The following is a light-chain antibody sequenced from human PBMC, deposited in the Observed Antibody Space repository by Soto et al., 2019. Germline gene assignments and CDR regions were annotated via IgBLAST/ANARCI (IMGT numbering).Light chain of an antibody. CDR2: GAS. J-gene: IGKJ4*01. Sequence: DIQMTQSPSSLSASVGDRVTITCQAGQDIRHNLNWYQHKPWKAPKVLIYGASYLETEVPSRLSGGGSGTHFTFTISRLQPKDIATYYCQQYDSVLRATFGGGTKVEIK. V-gene: IGKV1-33*01. CDR3: QQYDSVLRAT. CDR1: QDIRHN.